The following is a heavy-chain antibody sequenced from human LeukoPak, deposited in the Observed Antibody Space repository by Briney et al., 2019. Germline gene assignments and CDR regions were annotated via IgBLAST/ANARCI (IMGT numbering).Heavy chain of an antibody. CDR2: ISGSGGST. D-gene: IGHD1-26*01. V-gene: IGHV3-23*01. J-gene: IGHJ4*02. CDR3: AKDSSIVGATDPLY. Sequence: PGGSLRLSCAASGFTFSSYALSWVRQAPGKGLEWVSAISGSGGSTYYADSVKGRFTISRDNSKNTLYLQMNSLRAEDTAVYYCAKDSSIVGATDPLYWGQGTLVTVSS. CDR1: GFTFSSYA.